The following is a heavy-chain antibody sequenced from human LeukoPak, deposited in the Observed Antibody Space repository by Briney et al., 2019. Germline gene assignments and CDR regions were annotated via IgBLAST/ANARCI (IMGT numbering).Heavy chain of an antibody. CDR1: GYTFTSYG. V-gene: IGHV1-8*02. CDR3: TREGTAIDWFDP. D-gene: IGHD5-18*01. Sequence: ASVKVSCKASGYTFTSYGISWVRQATGQGLEWMGWMNPNSGNTDYAQKFQGRVTMTRNTSISTAYMELSSLRSEDTAVYYCTREGTAIDWFDPWGQGTLVTVSS. J-gene: IGHJ5*02. CDR2: MNPNSGNT.